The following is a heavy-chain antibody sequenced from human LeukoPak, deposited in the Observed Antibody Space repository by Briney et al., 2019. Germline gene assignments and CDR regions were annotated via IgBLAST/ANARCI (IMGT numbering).Heavy chain of an antibody. J-gene: IGHJ4*02. CDR3: AKRIAVAGPYFDY. Sequence: AVSLRLSCAASGFTFSDAWMSWVRQGPGKGLEWVSAMCTSGGSTYYADSVKGRFTISRDNSKNTLYLQMNSLRAEDTAVYYCAKRIAVAGPYFDYWGQGTLVT. CDR2: MCTSGGST. D-gene: IGHD6-19*01. V-gene: IGHV3-23*01. CDR1: GFTFSDAW.